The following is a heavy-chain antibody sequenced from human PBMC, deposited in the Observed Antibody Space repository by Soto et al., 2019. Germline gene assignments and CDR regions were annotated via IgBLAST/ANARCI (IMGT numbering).Heavy chain of an antibody. CDR3: AKPHAVLRFLEWSFDY. Sequence: GGSLRLSCAASGFTFSSYAMSWVRQAPGKGLEWVSAISGSGGSTYYAGSVKGRFTISRDNSKNTLYLQMNSLRAEDTAVYYCAKPHAVLRFLEWSFDYWGPGTLVTVSS. D-gene: IGHD3-3*01. CDR1: GFTFSSYA. CDR2: ISGSGGST. J-gene: IGHJ4*02. V-gene: IGHV3-23*01.